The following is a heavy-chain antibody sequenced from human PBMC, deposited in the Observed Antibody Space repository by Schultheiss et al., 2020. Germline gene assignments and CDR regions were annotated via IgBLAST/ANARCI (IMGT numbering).Heavy chain of an antibody. CDR1: GFTFSSYG. CDR2: MSHDGSQK. Sequence: GGSLRLSCAASGFTFSSYGVHWVRQVPGRGLEWVGVMSHDGSQKHYADSVKGRFSISRDNSKRILYLQMDNLRVEDTAVYYCARVALGAAINAFDIWGQGTMVTVSS. J-gene: IGHJ3*02. CDR3: ARVALGAAINAFDI. V-gene: IGHV3-30*03. D-gene: IGHD1-26*01.